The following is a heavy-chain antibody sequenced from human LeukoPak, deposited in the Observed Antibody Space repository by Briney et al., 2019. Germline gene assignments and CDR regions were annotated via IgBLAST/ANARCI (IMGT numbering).Heavy chain of an antibody. CDR1: GGTFSSYA. J-gene: IGHJ1*01. CDR2: IIPIFGTA. V-gene: IGHV1-69*13. CDR3: ARDRYGSGSYYYFQH. Sequence: ASVKVSCKASGGTFSSYAISWVRQAPGQGLEWMGGIIPIFGTANYAQKFQGRATITADESTSTAYMELSSLRSEDTAVYYCARDRYGSGSYYYFQHWGQGTLVTVSS. D-gene: IGHD3-10*01.